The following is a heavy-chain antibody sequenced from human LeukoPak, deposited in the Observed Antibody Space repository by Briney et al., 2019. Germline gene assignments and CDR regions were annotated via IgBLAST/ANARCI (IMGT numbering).Heavy chain of an antibody. V-gene: IGHV1-69*04. Sequence: GASVKVSCKASGGTFSSYAIRWVRQAPGQGLEWMGRIIPILGIANYAQKFQGRVTITADKSTSTAYMELSSLRSEDTAVYYCARGDPSSGWYSYWGQGTLVTVSS. J-gene: IGHJ4*02. CDR2: IIPILGIA. CDR1: GGTFSSYA. D-gene: IGHD6-19*01. CDR3: ARGDPSSGWYSY.